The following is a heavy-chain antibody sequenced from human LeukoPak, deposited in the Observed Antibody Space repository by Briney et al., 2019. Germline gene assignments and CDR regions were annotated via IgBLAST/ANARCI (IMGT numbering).Heavy chain of an antibody. D-gene: IGHD5-12*01. J-gene: IGHJ4*02. CDR1: GLTFSNYA. V-gene: IGHV3-23*01. CDR2: ITGSGGNT. CDR3: ATLMRGPIGYVGYGGEDY. Sequence: PGGSLRLSCAAAGLTFSNYAMTWVRQTPGMGLLWVAAITGSGGNTYYADSVKGRFTISRDNSKNTLYLQMNSLRAEDTAVYYCATLMRGPIGYVGYGGEDYWGQGTLVSVSS.